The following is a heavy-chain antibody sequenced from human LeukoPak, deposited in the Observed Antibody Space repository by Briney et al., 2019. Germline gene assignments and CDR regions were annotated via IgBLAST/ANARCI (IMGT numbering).Heavy chain of an antibody. CDR3: ARDRGSDGSHADY. D-gene: IGHD2-21*01. CDR2: ISSSSSYI. V-gene: IGHV3-21*01. Sequence: GGSLRLSCAASGFTFSSYSMNWVRQAPGKGLEWVSSISSSSSYIYYADSVKGRFTISRDNAKNSLYLQMNSLRAEDTAVYYCARDRGSDGSHADYWGQGTLVTVSS. CDR1: GFTFSSYS. J-gene: IGHJ4*02.